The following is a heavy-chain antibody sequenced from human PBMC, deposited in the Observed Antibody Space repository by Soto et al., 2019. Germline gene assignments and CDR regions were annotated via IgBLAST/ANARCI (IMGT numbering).Heavy chain of an antibody. V-gene: IGHV1-69*01. CDR3: ARTPRPIWSGYYSNYYYGMDV. Sequence: QVQLVQSGAEVKKPGSSVKVSCKASGGTFSSYAISWVRQAPGQGLEWMGGIIPIFGTANYAQEFQGRVTITADESTSTAYMELSSLRSEDTAVYYCARTPRPIWSGYYSNYYYGMDVWGQGTTVTVSS. CDR1: GGTFSSYA. J-gene: IGHJ6*02. D-gene: IGHD3-3*01. CDR2: IIPIFGTA.